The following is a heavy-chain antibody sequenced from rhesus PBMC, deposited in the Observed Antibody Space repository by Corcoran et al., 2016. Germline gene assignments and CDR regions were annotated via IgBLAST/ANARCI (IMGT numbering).Heavy chain of an antibody. CDR1: GFSISTSGMG. J-gene: IGHJ4*01. Sequence: QVTLKESGPALVKPTQTLTLTCTFSGFSISTSGMGVGWISQPPGKALEWLALIYGDDDKYYSTSLKSRLTTSKDTSKNQVVLIMTNMDPVDTATYYCARRGAAAGTFDYWGQGVLVTVSS. D-gene: IGHD6-31*01. CDR2: IYGDDDK. CDR3: ARRGAAAGTFDY. V-gene: IGHV2-174*01.